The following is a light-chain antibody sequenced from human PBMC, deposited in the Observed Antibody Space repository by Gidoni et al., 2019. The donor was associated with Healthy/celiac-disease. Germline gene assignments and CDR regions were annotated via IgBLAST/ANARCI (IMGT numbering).Light chain of an antibody. Sequence: EIVLTQSPGTLSLSPGERATLSCSSSQSVSSSYLAWYQHKRGQAPRLLIYGASSRSTGIPDRVSGSGSGTDFTLTISRLEPEDFAVYYCQLYGSSFTFGPGTKVDIK. J-gene: IGKJ3*01. CDR2: GAS. CDR3: QLYGSSFT. V-gene: IGKV3-20*01. CDR1: QSVSSSY.